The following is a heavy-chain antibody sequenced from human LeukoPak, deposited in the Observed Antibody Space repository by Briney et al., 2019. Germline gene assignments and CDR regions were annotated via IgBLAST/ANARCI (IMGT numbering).Heavy chain of an antibody. CDR2: IKQDGSEE. D-gene: IGHD3-10*01. V-gene: IGHV3-7*03. CDR3: AFPRDGESVYFDH. Sequence: PGGSLRLSCAASGFTFSSYWMSWVRQAPGKGLEWVANIKQDGSEEYYVDSVKGRFTISRDNSKNTLYLQMNSLRAEDTAVYYCAFPRDGESVYFDHWGQGTLVTDSS. CDR1: GFTFSSYW. J-gene: IGHJ4*02.